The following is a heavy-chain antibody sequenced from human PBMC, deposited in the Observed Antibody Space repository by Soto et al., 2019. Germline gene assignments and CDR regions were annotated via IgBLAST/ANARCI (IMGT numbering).Heavy chain of an antibody. D-gene: IGHD3-22*01. J-gene: IGHJ6*02. Sequence: EVQLLESGGGLVQPGGSLRLSCAASGFTFSSYAMSWVRQAPGKGLEWGSAISGSGGSTYYADSVKGRFTISRDNSKNTLYLQMNSLRAEDTAVYYCAKGSDSSGSPYYYGMDVWGQGTTVTVSS. CDR2: ISGSGGST. CDR3: AKGSDSSGSPYYYGMDV. V-gene: IGHV3-23*01. CDR1: GFTFSSYA.